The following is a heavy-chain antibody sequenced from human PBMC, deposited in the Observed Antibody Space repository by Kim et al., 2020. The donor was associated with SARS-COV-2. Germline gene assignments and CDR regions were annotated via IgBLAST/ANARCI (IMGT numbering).Heavy chain of an antibody. Sequence: SVKVSCKASGGTFSSYDISWVRQAPGQGLEWMGGIIPIFGTANYAQKFQGRVTITADESTSTAYMELSSLRSEDTAVYYCARDGYSYGSYYYYGMDVWGQGTTVTVSS. CDR2: IIPIFGTA. J-gene: IGHJ6*02. CDR1: GGTFSSYD. D-gene: IGHD5-18*01. CDR3: ARDGYSYGSYYYYGMDV. V-gene: IGHV1-69*13.